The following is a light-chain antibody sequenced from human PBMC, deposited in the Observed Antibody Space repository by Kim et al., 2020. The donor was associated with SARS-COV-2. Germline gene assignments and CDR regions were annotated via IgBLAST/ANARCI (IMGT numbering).Light chain of an antibody. J-gene: IGLJ3*02. Sequence: HRVTIPCSGSSPNIGSNFVYWYQQFPGTAPNLLISSKTQRPSGVPDRFSGSKSGTSASLAISGLRSEDEADYYCVVWDDSLSGWLFGGGTQLTVL. CDR2: SKT. CDR3: VVWDDSLSGWL. CDR1: SPNIGSNF. V-gene: IGLV1-47*01.